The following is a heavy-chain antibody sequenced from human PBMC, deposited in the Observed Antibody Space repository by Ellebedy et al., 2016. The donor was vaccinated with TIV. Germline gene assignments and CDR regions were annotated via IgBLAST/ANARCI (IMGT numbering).Heavy chain of an antibody. Sequence: GESLKISCAASGFTFSNFGMHWVRQAPGKGLEWVAFIGDDGSSKYYADSVKGRFNISRDNSKNTLYLQMNSLRAEDTAVYYCAKDWKGCYFDYWGQGTLVTVSS. J-gene: IGHJ4*02. D-gene: IGHD1-1*01. CDR2: IGDDGSSK. CDR3: AKDWKGCYFDY. V-gene: IGHV3-30*02. CDR1: GFTFSNFG.